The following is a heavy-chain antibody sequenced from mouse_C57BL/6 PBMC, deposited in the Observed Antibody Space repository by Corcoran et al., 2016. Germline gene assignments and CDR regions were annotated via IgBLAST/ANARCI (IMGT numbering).Heavy chain of an antibody. CDR2: INTYSGVP. J-gene: IGHJ2*01. D-gene: IGHD1-1*01. CDR1: GYTFTTYG. V-gene: IGHV9-3*01. CDR3: ASYYYGSLDY. Sequence: QIQLVQSGPELKKTGETVKMSCKASGYTFTTYGMSWVKQAPGEGLKWRGWINTYSGVPTYADDFKGRFAFSLETSASTAYLQINNLKNEDTATYFCASYYYGSLDYWGQGTTLTVSS.